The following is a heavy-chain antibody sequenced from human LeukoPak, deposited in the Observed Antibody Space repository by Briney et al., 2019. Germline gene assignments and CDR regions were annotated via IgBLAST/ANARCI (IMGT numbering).Heavy chain of an antibody. J-gene: IGHJ4*02. D-gene: IGHD3-16*01. Sequence: PGGSLRLSCAASGFTFSSYEMHWVRQAPGKGLEWVSYISSSDSTIYYADSVKGRFTIPRDNAKTSLYLQTNSLSDEDTAIYYCARHRGISFWGQGTLVTVSS. V-gene: IGHV3-48*03. CDR1: GFTFSSYE. CDR2: ISSSDSTI. CDR3: ARHRGISF.